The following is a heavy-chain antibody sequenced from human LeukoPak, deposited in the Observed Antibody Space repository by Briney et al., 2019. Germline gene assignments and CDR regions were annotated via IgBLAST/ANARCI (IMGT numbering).Heavy chain of an antibody. CDR3: ASSPSRRGPFDY. Sequence: PSETLSLTCTVSGGSISSGDYYWSWIRQPPGKGLEWIGYIYYSGSTYYNPSLKSRVTISVDTSKNQFSLKLSSVTAADTAVYYCASSPSRRGPFDYWGQGTLVTVSS. CDR1: GGSISSGDYY. J-gene: IGHJ4*02. V-gene: IGHV4-30-4*01. D-gene: IGHD3-10*01. CDR2: IYYSGST.